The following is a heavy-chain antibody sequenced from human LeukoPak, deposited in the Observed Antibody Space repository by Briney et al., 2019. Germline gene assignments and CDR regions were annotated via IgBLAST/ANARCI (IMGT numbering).Heavy chain of an antibody. D-gene: IGHD2-2*03. CDR2: IYYSEST. CDR3: ARLGYCSSTSCYPIDY. J-gene: IGHJ4*02. V-gene: IGHV4-39*01. Sequence: SETLSLTCTVSGGSISSSSYHWGWIRQPPGKGLEWIGSIYYSESTYYNPSLKSRVTISVDTSKNQFSLKLSSVTAADTAVYYCARLGYCSSTSCYPIDYWGQGTLVTVSS. CDR1: GGSISSSSYH.